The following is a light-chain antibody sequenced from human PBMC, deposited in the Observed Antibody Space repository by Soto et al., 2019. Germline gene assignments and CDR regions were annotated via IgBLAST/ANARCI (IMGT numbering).Light chain of an antibody. CDR3: QQYGSSPRT. J-gene: IGKJ1*01. CDR1: QTVSSSY. CDR2: GAS. Sequence: EIVLTQSPGTLSLSPGERATLSCRASQTVSSSYLAWYQQKPGQAPRLLIYGASNRATGIPDRFGGSGSGEDFTLTISRLEPEDFAVYYCQQYGSSPRTFGQGTKVDI. V-gene: IGKV3-20*01.